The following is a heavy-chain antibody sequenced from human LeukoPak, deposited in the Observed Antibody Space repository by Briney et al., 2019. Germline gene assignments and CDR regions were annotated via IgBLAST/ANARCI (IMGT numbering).Heavy chain of an antibody. CDR3: ARDSGSLANAFDI. Sequence: GGSLRLSCAASGFTFSSYAMSWVRQAPGKGLEWVSAISGSGGSTYYADSVKGRFTISRDNSKDTLYLQMNSLRAENTAVYYCARDSGSLANAFDIWGQGTMVTVSS. D-gene: IGHD1-26*01. CDR2: ISGSGGST. V-gene: IGHV3-23*01. CDR1: GFTFSSYA. J-gene: IGHJ3*02.